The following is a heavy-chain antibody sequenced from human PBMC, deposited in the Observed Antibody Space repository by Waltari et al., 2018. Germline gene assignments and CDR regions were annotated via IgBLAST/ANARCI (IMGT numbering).Heavy chain of an antibody. CDR2: FDPEDGET. D-gene: IGHD6-6*01. CDR3: ATAYLTSPIAAREVGV. V-gene: IGHV1-24*01. CDR1: GYTLTELS. J-gene: IGHJ6*02. Sequence: QVQLVQSGAEVKKPGASVKVSCKVSGYTLTELSMHWVRQAPGKGLEWMGGFDPEDGETIYAQKFQGRVTMTEDTSTDTAYIELSSLRSEDTAVYYCATAYLTSPIAAREVGVWGQGTTVTVSS.